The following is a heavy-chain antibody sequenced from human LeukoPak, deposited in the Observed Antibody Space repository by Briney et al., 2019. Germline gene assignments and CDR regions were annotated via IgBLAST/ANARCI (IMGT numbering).Heavy chain of an antibody. CDR3: ARDRYYDPFDY. J-gene: IGHJ4*02. CDR2: ISSSGSTI. V-gene: IGHV3-48*03. D-gene: IGHD3-22*01. CDR1: GFTFSSYE. Sequence: GGSLRLSCAASGFTFSSYEMNWVRQAPGKGLEWVSYISSSGSTIYYADSVKGRFTISRDNAKNTLYLQMNSLRAEDTAVYYCARDRYYDPFDYWGQGTLVTVSS.